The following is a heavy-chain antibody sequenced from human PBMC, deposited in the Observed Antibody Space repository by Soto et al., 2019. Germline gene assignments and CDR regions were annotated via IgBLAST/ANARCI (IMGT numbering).Heavy chain of an antibody. CDR2: ISYSGSTK. J-gene: IGHJ4*02. CDR1: GGTFSGYG. CDR3: AKSSRGWYPPLLLDY. Sequence: PGGSLRLSCAASGGTFSGYGWRWVRQPPGKGLEWVADISYSGSTKYNADSVKGRFTISRDNSKNTLYLQMNSLRAEDTAVYYCAKSSRGWYPPLLLDYWGQGTLVTVSS. D-gene: IGHD6-19*01. V-gene: IGHV3-30*18.